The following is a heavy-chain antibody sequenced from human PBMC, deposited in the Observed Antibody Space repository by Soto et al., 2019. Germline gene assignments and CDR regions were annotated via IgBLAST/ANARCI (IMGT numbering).Heavy chain of an antibody. CDR2: INAGNGNT. V-gene: IGHV1-3*01. CDR3: ARGSSGVLAAGTGWFDP. D-gene: IGHD6-13*01. Sequence: ASVKVSCKASGYTFTSYAMHWVRQAPGQRLEWMGWINAGNGNTKYSQKFQGRVTITRDTSASTAYMELSSLRSEYTAVYYCARGSSGVLAAGTGWFDPWGQGTLVTVSS. CDR1: GYTFTSYA. J-gene: IGHJ5*02.